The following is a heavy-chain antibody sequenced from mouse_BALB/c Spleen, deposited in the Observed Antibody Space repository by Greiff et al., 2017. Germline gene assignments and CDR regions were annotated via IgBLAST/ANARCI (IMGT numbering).Heavy chain of an antibody. CDR3: ARGTGSYFDY. Sequence: VQLKESGGGLVKPGGSLKLSCAASGFTFSDYYMYWVRQTPEKRLEWVATISDGGSYTYYPDSVKGRFTISRDNAKNKLYLQMSSLKSEDTAMYYCARGTGSYFDYWGQGTTLTVAS. CDR1: GFTFSDYY. V-gene: IGHV5-4*02. CDR2: ISDGGSYT. J-gene: IGHJ2*01.